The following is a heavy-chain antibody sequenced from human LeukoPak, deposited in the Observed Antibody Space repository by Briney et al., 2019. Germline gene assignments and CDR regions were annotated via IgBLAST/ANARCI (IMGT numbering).Heavy chain of an antibody. CDR3: VAEEYGTGSYYKSAF. CDR1: SGSIGSGTLY. J-gene: IGHJ4*02. Sequence: SDTLSLTCTVSSGSIGSGTLYGRWIRQSPGKVLEWIGTFHYTRPYPGPTYSNQPLESRVTVSTDRSKTLCSLKLTSVTAADTAVYYCVAEEYGTGSYYKSAFWGKGALVTVSS. CDR2: FHYTRPYPGPT. V-gene: IGHV4-39*01. D-gene: IGHD3-10*01.